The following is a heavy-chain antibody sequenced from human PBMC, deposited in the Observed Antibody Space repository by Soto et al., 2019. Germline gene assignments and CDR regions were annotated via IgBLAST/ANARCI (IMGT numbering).Heavy chain of an antibody. V-gene: IGHV3-30*18. J-gene: IGHJ6*02. D-gene: IGHD6-19*01. CDR2: ISYDGSNK. Sequence: PGGSLRLSCAASGFTFSSYGMHWVRQAPGKGLEWVAVISYDGSNKYYADSVKGRFTISRDNSKNTLYLQMNSLRAEDTAVYYCAKDRVGSSGWRTYYYYYGMDVWGQGTTVTVSS. CDR1: GFTFSSYG. CDR3: AKDRVGSSGWRTYYYYYGMDV.